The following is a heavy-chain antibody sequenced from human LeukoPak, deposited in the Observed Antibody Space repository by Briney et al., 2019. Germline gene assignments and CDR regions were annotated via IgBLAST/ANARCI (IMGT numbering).Heavy chain of an antibody. J-gene: IGHJ3*02. D-gene: IGHD7-27*01. CDR3: VREDWGSSAFDI. CDR1: GLTFRSFA. V-gene: IGHV1-3*02. CDR2: SNAGNGNT. Sequence: GGSLRLSCEASGLTFRSFAINWVGQAPGKRLEWMGWSNAGNGNTKYSQEFQGRVTITRDTSASTAYMELSSLRSEDMAVYYCVREDWGSSAFDIWGQGTMVTVSS.